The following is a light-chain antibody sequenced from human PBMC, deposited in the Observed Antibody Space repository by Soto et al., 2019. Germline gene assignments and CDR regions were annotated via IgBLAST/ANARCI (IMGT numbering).Light chain of an antibody. V-gene: IGKV3-20*01. CDR1: QSVSSY. CDR2: GVS. CDR3: QQYGGSPWT. J-gene: IGKJ1*01. Sequence: EIVLTQSPGTLSLSPGERATLSCRASQSVSSYLAWYQQKPGQAPSLLIYGVSTRATGIPDRFSGSGSGTDFTLTISRLDSEDFAVYFCQQYGGSPWTFGQGTKVEVK.